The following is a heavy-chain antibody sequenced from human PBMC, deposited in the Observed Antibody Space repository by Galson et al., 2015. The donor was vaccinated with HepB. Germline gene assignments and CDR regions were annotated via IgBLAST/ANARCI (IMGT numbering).Heavy chain of an antibody. Sequence: SLRLSCAASGFTFSSYAMHWVRQAPGKGLEWVAVISYDGSNKYYADSVKGRLTISRDNSKNTLYLQMNSLRAEDTAVYYCARGRRGDYSGNWFDPWGQGTLVTVSS. J-gene: IGHJ5*02. CDR3: ARGRRGDYSGNWFDP. D-gene: IGHD4-11*01. CDR1: GFTFSSYA. V-gene: IGHV3-30-3*01. CDR2: ISYDGSNK.